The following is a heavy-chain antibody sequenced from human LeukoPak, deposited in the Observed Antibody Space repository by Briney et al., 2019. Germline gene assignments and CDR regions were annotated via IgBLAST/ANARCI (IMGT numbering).Heavy chain of an antibody. CDR1: GFTFSSYG. Sequence: PGGSLRLSCAASGFTFSSYGMHWVRQAPGKGLEWVAFIRYDGSNKYYADSVKGRFTISRDNSKNTLYLQMNSLRAEDTAVYYCAKDPSPFTIFGVAYFDYWGQGTLVTVSS. D-gene: IGHD3-3*01. V-gene: IGHV3-30*02. J-gene: IGHJ4*02. CDR3: AKDPSPFTIFGVAYFDY. CDR2: IRYDGSNK.